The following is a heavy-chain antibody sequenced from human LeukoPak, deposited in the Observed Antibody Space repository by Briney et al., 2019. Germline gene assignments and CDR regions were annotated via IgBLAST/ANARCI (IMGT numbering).Heavy chain of an antibody. Sequence: GGSLRLSCAASGFTFSGSAMHWVRQVSGKGLEWIGRIRSKPNDCATTYAASMKGRFTISRDDSRNTAYLQMNNLKSEDTAVYYCTRHAASGGSGIDYWGQGTLVTVSS. J-gene: IGHJ4*02. CDR1: GFTFSGSA. D-gene: IGHD3-10*01. V-gene: IGHV3-73*01. CDR2: IRSKPNDCAT. CDR3: TRHAASGGSGIDY.